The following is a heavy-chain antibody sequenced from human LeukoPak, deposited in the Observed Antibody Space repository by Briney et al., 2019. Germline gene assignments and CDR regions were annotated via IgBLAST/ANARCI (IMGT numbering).Heavy chain of an antibody. Sequence: SETLSLTCTVSGGSLSSYYWSWLRQPAGKGLEWIGRIYTSGSTNYNPSLTSRVTMSVDTSKNQFSLKLSSVTAADTAVYYCARAAPGDYCSSTSCGAFDYWGQGTLVTVSS. V-gene: IGHV4-4*07. CDR2: IYTSGST. J-gene: IGHJ4*02. CDR1: GGSLSSYY. CDR3: ARAAPGDYCSSTSCGAFDY. D-gene: IGHD2-2*01.